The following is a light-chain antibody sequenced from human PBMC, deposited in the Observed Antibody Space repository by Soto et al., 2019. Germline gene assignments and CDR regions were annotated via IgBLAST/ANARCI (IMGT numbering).Light chain of an antibody. CDR1: QNIRSY. Sequence: DIQMTQSPSSLSASVGDRVTITCRVSQNIRSYVNWYQQKAGKAPNLLIYAAASLQSGVPSRFRGFGAGTDFTLTISSLQSEDFAVYYCQQYNNWPPWTFGQGTKVDIK. J-gene: IGKJ1*01. V-gene: IGKV1-16*01. CDR2: AAA. CDR3: QQYNNWPPWT.